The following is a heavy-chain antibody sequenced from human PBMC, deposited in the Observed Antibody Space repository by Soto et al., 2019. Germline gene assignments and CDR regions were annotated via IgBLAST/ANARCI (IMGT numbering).Heavy chain of an antibody. Sequence: LRLSCAASGFTFSGYSMNWVRQAPGKGLEWVSFISSSSTYIYYADSVKGRFTISRDNARNSLYLHMNSLRAEDTAVYYCARGWYCSGGICYPPYYFDYWGQGTLVTVSS. CDR2: ISSSSTYI. CDR3: ARGWYCSGGICYPPYYFDY. CDR1: GFTFSGYS. D-gene: IGHD2-15*01. J-gene: IGHJ4*02. V-gene: IGHV3-21*01.